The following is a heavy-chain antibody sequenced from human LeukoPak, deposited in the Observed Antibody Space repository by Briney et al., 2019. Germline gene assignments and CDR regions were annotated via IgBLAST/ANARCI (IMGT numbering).Heavy chain of an antibody. V-gene: IGHV3-23*01. Sequence: PGGSLRLSCAASGFTFSSYAMSWVRQAPGKGLEWVSAISGSGGSTYYADSVKGRFTISRDNSKNTLYLQMNSLRAEATAVYYCAKHSTVGQTEHRDYWGQGTLVTVSS. D-gene: IGHD2-2*01. CDR1: GFTFSSYA. CDR2: ISGSGGST. J-gene: IGHJ4*02. CDR3: AKHSTVGQTEHRDY.